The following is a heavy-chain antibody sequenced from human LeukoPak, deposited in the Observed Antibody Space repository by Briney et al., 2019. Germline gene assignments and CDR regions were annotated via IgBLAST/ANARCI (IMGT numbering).Heavy chain of an antibody. Sequence: GGSLRLSCAASGFIFSSYWMSWVRQAPGKGLEWVANIKQDGSEKYYVDSVKGRFTISRDNAKNSLYLQRNSLRAEDTAVYYCARGGYYYDNSGYYDYWGQGTLVTVS. CDR3: ARGGYYYDNSGYYDY. J-gene: IGHJ4*02. CDR1: GFIFSSYW. D-gene: IGHD3-22*01. V-gene: IGHV3-7*01. CDR2: IKQDGSEK.